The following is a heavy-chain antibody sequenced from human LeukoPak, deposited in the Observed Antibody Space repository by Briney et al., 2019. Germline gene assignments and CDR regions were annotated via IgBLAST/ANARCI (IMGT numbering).Heavy chain of an antibody. D-gene: IGHD3-10*01. J-gene: IGHJ6*02. CDR3: ARVGRACGSGSQRMAYGMDV. Sequence: SETLSLTCTVSGGSISSYYWSWIRQPPGKGLEWIGYIYYSGSTNYNPSLKSRVTISVDTSKNQFSLKLSSVTAADTAVYYCARVGRACGSGSQRMAYGMDVWGQGTTVTVSS. CDR2: IYYSGST. V-gene: IGHV4-59*01. CDR1: GGSISSYY.